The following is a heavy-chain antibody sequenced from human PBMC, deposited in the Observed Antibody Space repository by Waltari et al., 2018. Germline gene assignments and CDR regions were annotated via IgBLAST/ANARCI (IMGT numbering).Heavy chain of an antibody. V-gene: IGHV4-34*01. Sequence: QVQLQRWGAGLLKPSETLSLTCAVYGGSFSGYYWSWIRQPPGKGLEWIGEINHSGSTNYNPSLKSRVTIAVDTAKNQFSLKLSSVTAADTAVYYCARGFPRDYDYIWGSYRYTSFFDYWGQGTLVTVSS. CDR2: INHSGST. CDR1: GGSFSGYY. CDR3: ARGFPRDYDYIWGSYRYTSFFDY. D-gene: IGHD3-16*02. J-gene: IGHJ4*02.